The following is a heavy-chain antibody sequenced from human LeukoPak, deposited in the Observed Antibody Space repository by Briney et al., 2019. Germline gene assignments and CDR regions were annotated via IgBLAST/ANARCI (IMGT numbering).Heavy chain of an antibody. Sequence: ASVKLSCKSSEYTFTSYYMHWVRQAPGQGVGGLGIINPSGGSTSYAQKFQGRVTMTRATSTSTVYMELSSLRSEDTAVYYCARSNNYYESSGYYAKSRRDFDYWGQGTLVTVSS. CDR3: ARSNNYYESSGYYAKSRRDFDY. V-gene: IGHV1-46*01. J-gene: IGHJ4*02. CDR1: EYTFTSYY. D-gene: IGHD3-22*01. CDR2: INPSGGST.